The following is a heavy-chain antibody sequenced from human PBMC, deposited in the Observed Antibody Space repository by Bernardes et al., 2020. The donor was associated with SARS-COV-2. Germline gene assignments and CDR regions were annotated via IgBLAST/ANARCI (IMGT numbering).Heavy chain of an antibody. D-gene: IGHD3-3*01. CDR3: ARVGDGYHYGMDV. V-gene: IGHV4-59*01. Sequence: SETLSLTCTVSGGSISSYYWSWIRQPPGKGLEWIGYIYYSGSTNYNPSLKSRVTISVDTSKNQFSLKLSSVTAADTAVYYCARVGDGYHYGMDVWGQGTTVTVSS. J-gene: IGHJ6*02. CDR2: IYYSGST. CDR1: GGSISSYY.